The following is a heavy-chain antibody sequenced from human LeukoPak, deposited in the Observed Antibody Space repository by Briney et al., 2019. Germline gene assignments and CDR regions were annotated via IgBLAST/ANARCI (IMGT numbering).Heavy chain of an antibody. V-gene: IGHV1-2*02. CDR2: INPNSGGT. CDR3: ARSGGSGSYYKE. D-gene: IGHD3-10*01. Sequence: ASVKVSCKASGYTFTGYYMHWVRQAPGQGLEWMGWINPNSGGTNYAQKFQGRVTMTRDTSISTAYMELSSLISDDTAVYYCARSGGSGSYYKEWGQGILVTVSS. J-gene: IGHJ4*02. CDR1: GYTFTGYY.